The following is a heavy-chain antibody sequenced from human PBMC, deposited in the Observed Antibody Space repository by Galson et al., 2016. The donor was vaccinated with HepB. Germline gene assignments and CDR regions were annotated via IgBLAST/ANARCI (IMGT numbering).Heavy chain of an antibody. Sequence: SLRLSCAASGFTFSTYAMHWVRQAPGKGLEWVTFISYDGSNKYYADSVRGRFTISRDNSKNTLYLQMNSLRLEDTAVYYCARDFSYYYGSGSSDYFDYWGQGTLVTVSS. CDR2: ISYDGSNK. CDR3: ARDFSYYYGSGSSDYFDY. V-gene: IGHV3-30*04. CDR1: GFTFSTYA. J-gene: IGHJ4*02. D-gene: IGHD3-10*01.